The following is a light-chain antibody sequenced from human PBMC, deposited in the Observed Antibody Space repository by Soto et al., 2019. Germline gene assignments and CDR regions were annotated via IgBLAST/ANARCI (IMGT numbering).Light chain of an antibody. CDR2: DVS. CDR3: TSFTTAYTHV. J-gene: IGLJ1*01. Sequence: QSALTQPASVSGSPGQSITVSCTGTSGDIGSYDYVSWYQQHPGKVPKLIIYDVSNRPSGVSNRFSGSKSGNTASLTISGLQAEDEADYYCTSFTTAYTHVFGSGTKLTVL. CDR1: SGDIGSYDY. V-gene: IGLV2-14*03.